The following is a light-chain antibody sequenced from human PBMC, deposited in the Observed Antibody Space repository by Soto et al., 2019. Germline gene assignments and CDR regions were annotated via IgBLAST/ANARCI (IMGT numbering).Light chain of an antibody. Sequence: DIQMTQSPSSLSASVGDRVTITCQASQDISNYLNWYQQKPGKAPKLLIYDASNLETGVQSRFSGSGSGTDFNFTISSLQPEDIATYYCQQYDNLPPLTFGGGTKVEIK. CDR3: QQYDNLPPLT. V-gene: IGKV1-33*01. J-gene: IGKJ4*01. CDR1: QDISNY. CDR2: DAS.